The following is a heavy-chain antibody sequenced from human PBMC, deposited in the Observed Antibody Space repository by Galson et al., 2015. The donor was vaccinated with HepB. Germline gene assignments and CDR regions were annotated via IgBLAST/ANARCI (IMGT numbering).Heavy chain of an antibody. CDR3: AGYCSSTRCPWGAFDI. CDR1: GFIFSSYA. V-gene: IGHV3-23*01. CDR2: VSGPGGST. Sequence: SLRLSCAASGFIFSSYAMNWVRQAPGKGLEWVSVVSGPGGSTYYADSVKGRFTISRDNSKNSLFLQMNSLGAEDTAVYFCAGYCSSTRCPWGAFDIWGQGTMLTVSS. D-gene: IGHD2-2*01. J-gene: IGHJ3*02.